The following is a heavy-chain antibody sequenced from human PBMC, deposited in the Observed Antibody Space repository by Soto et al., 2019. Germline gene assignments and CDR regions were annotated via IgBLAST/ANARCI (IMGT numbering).Heavy chain of an antibody. V-gene: IGHV4-4*02. CDR2: IYPSGFT. D-gene: IGHD2-2*01. CDR1: GASISSSNW. Sequence: QVQLQESGPGLVKPSETLSLTCVVSGASISSSNWWSWVRQPPGKGLEWIGEIYPSGFTNYSPSLKSRLTISVDKPKNQISLKLTSVTAADTAVYYCARDLRSVVVPAALVARVFSYGLDVWGQGTTVTVSS. J-gene: IGHJ6*02. CDR3: ARDLRSVVVPAALVARVFSYGLDV.